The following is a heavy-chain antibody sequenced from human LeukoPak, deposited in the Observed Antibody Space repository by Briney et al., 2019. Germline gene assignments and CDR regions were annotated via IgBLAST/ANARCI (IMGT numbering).Heavy chain of an antibody. J-gene: IGHJ4*02. D-gene: IGHD6-19*01. CDR3: ARTYSGGWYGSPFFDY. CDR1: GYSFTSYW. V-gene: IGHV5-51*01. Sequence: GESLKISCKGSGYSFTSYWIGWVRQMPGKGLEWMGIIYPGDSDTRYSPSFQGQVTISADKSISTAYLQWSSLKASDTAMYYCARTYSGGWYGSPFFDYWGQGTLVTVSS. CDR2: IYPGDSDT.